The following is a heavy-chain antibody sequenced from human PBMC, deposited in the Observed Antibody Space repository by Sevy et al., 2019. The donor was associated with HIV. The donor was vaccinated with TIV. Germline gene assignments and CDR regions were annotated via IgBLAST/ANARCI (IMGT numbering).Heavy chain of an antibody. CDR2: ISSSGSTI. D-gene: IGHD3-16*02. J-gene: IGHJ4*02. CDR1: GFTFSDYY. Sequence: GGSLRLSCAASGFTFSDYYMSWIRQAPGKGLEWVSYISSSGSTIYYADSVKGRFTISRDNAKNSLYLQMNSLRAEDKAVYYCEREGGGVTFGGVITHFDYWGQGTLVTVSS. CDR3: EREGGGVTFGGVITHFDY. V-gene: IGHV3-11*01.